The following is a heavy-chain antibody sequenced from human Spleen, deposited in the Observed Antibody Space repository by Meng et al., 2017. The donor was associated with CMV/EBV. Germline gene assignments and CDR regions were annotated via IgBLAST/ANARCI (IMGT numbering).Heavy chain of an antibody. V-gene: IGHV3-20*03. Sequence: TSGFSVDDYAMMWVGQAPGKGLEWVSSIIWNGGSRSYADSVKGRFTISRDNDKNSLYLQMKSLRVEDTAFYYCASNILATIWPGDYWGQGTLVTVSS. CDR2: IIWNGGSR. J-gene: IGHJ4*02. CDR1: GFSVDDYA. D-gene: IGHD5-12*01. CDR3: ASNILATIWPGDY.